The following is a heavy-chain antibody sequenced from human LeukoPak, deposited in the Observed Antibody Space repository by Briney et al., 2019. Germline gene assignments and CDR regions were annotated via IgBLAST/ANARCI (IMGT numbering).Heavy chain of an antibody. D-gene: IGHD2-15*01. Sequence: GASVKVSCKASGYTFTSYDINWVRQATGQGLEWMGWMNPNSGNTGYAQKFQGRVTMTRNTSIGTAYMELSSLRSEDTAVYYCARVIAPDAFDIWAKGQWSPSLQ. V-gene: IGHV1-8*01. CDR3: ARVIAPDAFDI. CDR2: MNPNSGNT. CDR1: GYTFTSYD. J-gene: IGHJ3*02.